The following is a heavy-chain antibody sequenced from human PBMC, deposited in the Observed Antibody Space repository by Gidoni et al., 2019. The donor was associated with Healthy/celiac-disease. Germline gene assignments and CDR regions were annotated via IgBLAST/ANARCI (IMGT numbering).Heavy chain of an antibody. D-gene: IGHD2-15*01. CDR3: ARDPMGCSGGSCYSHGMDV. CDR2: IWYDGSNK. V-gene: IGHV3-33*01. J-gene: IGHJ6*02. Sequence: QVQLVESGGGVVQPGRSLRLSCAASGFTFSSYGMHWVRQAPGKGLEWVAVIWYDGSNKYYADSVKGRFTISRDNSKNPLYLQMNSLSAEDTAVYYCARDPMGCSGGSCYSHGMDVWGQGTTVTVSS. CDR1: GFTFSSYG.